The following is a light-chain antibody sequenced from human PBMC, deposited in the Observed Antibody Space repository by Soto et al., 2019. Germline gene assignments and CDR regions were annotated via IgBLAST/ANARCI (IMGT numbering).Light chain of an antibody. Sequence: QPVLTQPPSASGTPGQRVTISCSGSSSNIGSNTVNWYQQLPGAAPKLLIYANNQGPSGVPDRFSGSKSGTSASLAISGLQYEDEANYYCAAWDDSLNGWVFGGGTKLTVL. CDR3: AAWDDSLNGWV. CDR2: ANN. CDR1: SSNIGSNT. J-gene: IGLJ3*02. V-gene: IGLV1-44*01.